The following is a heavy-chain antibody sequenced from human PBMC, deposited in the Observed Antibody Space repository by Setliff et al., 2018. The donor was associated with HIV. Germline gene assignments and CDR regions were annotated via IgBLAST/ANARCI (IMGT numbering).Heavy chain of an antibody. CDR2: ISHIGST. D-gene: IGHD6-13*01. J-gene: IGHJ5*02. CDR3: ITDYGSSSWYDN. V-gene: IGHV4-34*03. Sequence: NPSETLSLTCAVYGGSFSGYYWRWIRQPPGKGPEWIVEISHIGSTNYNPSLKSRVTISVDTSINQFSLNMTSLTAADTAVYYCITDYGSSSWYDNWGQGTLVTVSS. CDR1: GGSFSGYY.